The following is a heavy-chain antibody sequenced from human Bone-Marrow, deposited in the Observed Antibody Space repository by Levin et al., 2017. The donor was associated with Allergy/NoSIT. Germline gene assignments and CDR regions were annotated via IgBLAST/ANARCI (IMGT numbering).Heavy chain of an antibody. J-gene: IGHJ6*03. Sequence: GESLKISCAASGFNFNNYAMSWVRQAPGKGLEWVSGVSGRGTNTYYADSVRGRFSISRDNAKNSLYLQMDSLSPEDTAVYYCVRFYYYYLDVWGKGTTVTVSS. V-gene: IGHV3-23*01. CDR3: VRFYYYYLDV. CDR1: GFNFNNYA. CDR2: VSGRGTNT.